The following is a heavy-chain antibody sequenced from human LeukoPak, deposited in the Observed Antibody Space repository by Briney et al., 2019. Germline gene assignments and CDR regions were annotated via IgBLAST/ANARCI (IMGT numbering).Heavy chain of an antibody. V-gene: IGHV3-23*01. J-gene: IGHJ4*02. CDR2: ISGAGDRT. CDR1: GFTFSDSA. Sequence: GGSLRLSCAASGFTFSDSAMDWVRQAPGKGLEWVSDISGAGDRTYYADSVKGRFTISRDNSKNTLSLQMTSLRAEDTAIYYCAKARIPSGNGYYSDWGQGTLVTVSS. D-gene: IGHD3-22*01. CDR3: AKARIPSGNGYYSD.